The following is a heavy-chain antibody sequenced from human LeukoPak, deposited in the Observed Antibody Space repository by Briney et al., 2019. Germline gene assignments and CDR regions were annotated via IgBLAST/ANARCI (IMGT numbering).Heavy chain of an antibody. CDR2: IKQDGSEK. D-gene: IGHD3-22*01. CDR3: ARGPYYYDSSGYRKAFDI. Sequence: GGSLRLSCAASGFTFSSYWMSWVRQAPGKGLEWVANIKQDGSEKYYVDSVKGRFTISRDDAKNSLYLQMNSLRAEDTAVYYCARGPYYYDSSGYRKAFDIWGQGTMVTVSS. CDR1: GFTFSSYW. J-gene: IGHJ3*02. V-gene: IGHV3-7*01.